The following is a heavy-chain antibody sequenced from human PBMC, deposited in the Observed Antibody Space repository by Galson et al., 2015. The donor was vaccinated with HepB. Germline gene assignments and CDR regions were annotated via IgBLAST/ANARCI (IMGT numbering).Heavy chain of an antibody. J-gene: IGHJ4*02. D-gene: IGHD6-19*01. Sequence: SLRLSCAASGFTFSNYGLHWVRQAPGKGLEWVAVISYDGSNKYYAASVKGRFTISRDNSKNTLYLQMNSLRAEDTALYYCAKDPYLYSALAGTMAGFDYCGQGTQVTVSS. CDR2: ISYDGSNK. CDR3: AKDPYLYSALAGTMAGFDY. V-gene: IGHV3-30*18. CDR1: GFTFSNYG.